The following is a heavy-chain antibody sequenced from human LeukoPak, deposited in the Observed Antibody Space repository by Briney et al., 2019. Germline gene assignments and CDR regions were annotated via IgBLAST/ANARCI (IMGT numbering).Heavy chain of an antibody. CDR1: GGSISSGGYY. CDR2: IYYSGST. Sequence: PSQTLSLTCTVSGGSISSGGYYWSWIRQPPGKGLEWIGYIYYSGSTNYNPSLKSRVTISVGTSKNQFSLKLSSVTAADTAVYYCARDQYYYDSSIAFDIWGQGTMVTGSS. J-gene: IGHJ3*02. D-gene: IGHD3-22*01. CDR3: ARDQYYYDSSIAFDI. V-gene: IGHV4-61*08.